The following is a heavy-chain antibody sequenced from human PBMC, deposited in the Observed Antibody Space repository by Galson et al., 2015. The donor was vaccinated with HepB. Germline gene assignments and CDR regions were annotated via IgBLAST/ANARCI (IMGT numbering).Heavy chain of an antibody. J-gene: IGHJ4*01. Sequence: SLRLSCAASGFTFSGSAIHWVRQASGKGPEWVGRIRSKNNNYATSYVPSLKGRFTISRDSSKNTVFLQMNSLRADDTAIYFCAKVFPEKTDGWYRQALYYFDSWGHGTRVTVSS. D-gene: IGHD6-19*01. CDR2: IRSKNNNYAT. CDR3: AKVFPEKTDGWYRQALYYFDS. CDR1: GFTFSGSA. V-gene: IGHV3-73*01.